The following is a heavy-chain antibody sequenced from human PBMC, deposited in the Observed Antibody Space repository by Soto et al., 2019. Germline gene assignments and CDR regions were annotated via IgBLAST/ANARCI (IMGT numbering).Heavy chain of an antibody. J-gene: IGHJ6*02. V-gene: IGHV1-18*01. Sequence: GAAVKVPYKASGYTFTNYGIICVLQPPVQGLDWMGWISAYNGNTNYAQKLQARVTMTTDTSTSTAYMDLRGLRSADTAVYYCARPFWSGYYQSDYYYYGMDVWGQGTTVTVSS. CDR3: ARPFWSGYYQSDYYYYGMDV. D-gene: IGHD3-3*01. CDR1: GYTFTNYG. CDR2: ISAYNGNT.